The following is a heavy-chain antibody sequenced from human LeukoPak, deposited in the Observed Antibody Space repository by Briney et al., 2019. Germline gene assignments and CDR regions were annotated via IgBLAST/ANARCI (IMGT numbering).Heavy chain of an antibody. CDR2: IWYDGSNK. CDR3: AGDRIMRRYYNYYYGMDV. CDR1: GFTFSSYG. D-gene: IGHD3-16*01. V-gene: IGHV3-33*01. Sequence: GRSLRLSCAASGFTFSSYGMHWVRQAPGKGLEWVAVIWYDGSNKYYADSVKGRFTISRDNSKNTLYLQMNSLRAEDTAVYYCAGDRIMRRYYNYYYGMDVWGQGTTVTVSS. J-gene: IGHJ6*02.